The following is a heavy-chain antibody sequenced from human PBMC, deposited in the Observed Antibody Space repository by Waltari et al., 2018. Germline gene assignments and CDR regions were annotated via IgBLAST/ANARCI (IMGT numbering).Heavy chain of an antibody. Sequence: QVQLQESGPGLVKPSETLSLTCTVSGGSISSHYWSWIRQPPGKGLEWIGYIYYSGSTNYNPSLKSRVTISVDTSKNQFSLKLSSVTAADTAVYYCASAASYDSSGYYYYYWGKGTTVTVSS. CDR1: GGSISSHY. J-gene: IGHJ6*04. D-gene: IGHD3-22*01. CDR3: ASAASYDSSGYYYYY. V-gene: IGHV4-59*11. CDR2: IYYSGST.